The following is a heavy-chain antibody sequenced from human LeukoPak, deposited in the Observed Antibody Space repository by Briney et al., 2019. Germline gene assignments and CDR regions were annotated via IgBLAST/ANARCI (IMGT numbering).Heavy chain of an antibody. Sequence: PGGALRLSCAASGFTFCSYAMSWGRQSPGEGLDWGALISYDRSNKWYADSVKGRFTVSRDSSKNTLYLQMNSLRAEDTAVYYCAKDQPPDTAMVTTMDYWGQGTLVTVSS. CDR2: ISYDRSNK. CDR3: AKDQPPDTAMVTTMDY. D-gene: IGHD5-18*01. J-gene: IGHJ4*02. V-gene: IGHV3-30*04. CDR1: GFTFCSYA.